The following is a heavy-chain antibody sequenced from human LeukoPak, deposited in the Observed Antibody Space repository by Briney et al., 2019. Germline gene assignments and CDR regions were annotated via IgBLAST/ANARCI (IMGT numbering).Heavy chain of an antibody. D-gene: IGHD1-26*01. J-gene: IGHJ3*02. CDR2: IYNSGST. CDR3: ARAYIVGAFDAFDI. V-gene: IGHV4-59*08. Sequence: KPSETLSLTCTVSDGSISSYYWSWIRQPPRKGLEWIGNIYNSGSTNYNPSLKSRVTISVDTSKNQFSLKLSSVTAADTAVYYCARAYIVGAFDAFDIWGQGTMVTVSS. CDR1: DGSISSYY.